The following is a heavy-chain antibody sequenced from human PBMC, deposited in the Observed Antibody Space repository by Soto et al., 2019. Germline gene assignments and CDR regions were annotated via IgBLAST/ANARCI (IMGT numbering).Heavy chain of an antibody. J-gene: IGHJ4*02. CDR2: IYHSGST. D-gene: IGHD6-6*01. CDR1: GGSISSSNC. Sequence: QVQLKESGPGLVKPSGTLSLTCAVSGGSISSSNCWSWVRQPPGKGLEWIGEIYHSGSTNYNPSLKSRVTISVDKSKNQFSLKLSSVTAADTAVYYCARDPNPPSAARAYYFDYWGQGTLVTVSS. V-gene: IGHV4-4*02. CDR3: ARDPNPPSAARAYYFDY.